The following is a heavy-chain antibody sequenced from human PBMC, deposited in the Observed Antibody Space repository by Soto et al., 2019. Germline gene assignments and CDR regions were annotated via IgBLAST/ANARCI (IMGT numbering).Heavy chain of an antibody. CDR1: GFTFSSST. CDR3: AGPSFDY. V-gene: IGHV3-48*01. J-gene: IGHJ4*02. Sequence: EVQMVESGGGLVQPGGSLRLSCTVSGFTFSSSTMNWVRQAPGKGLEWVSYISRSGGTIYYADSVKGRFTISRDNAKNSLYLQMNSLRVEDTAVYYCAGPSFDYWGEGTLVTASS. CDR2: ISRSGGTI.